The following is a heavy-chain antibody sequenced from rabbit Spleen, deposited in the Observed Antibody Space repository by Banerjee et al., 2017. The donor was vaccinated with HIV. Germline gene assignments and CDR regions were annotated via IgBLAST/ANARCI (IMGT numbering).Heavy chain of an antibody. CDR2: IYGGSSGST. CDR1: GFSFSSSYW. Sequence: QEQLEESGGDLVKPEGSLTLTCTASGFSFSSSYWICWVRQAPGKGLEWIACIYGGSSGSTCYASWAKGRFTISKTSSTTVTLQMTSLTAADTATYFCARGGYDGYVYVTGLWGPGTLVTVS. D-gene: IGHD6-1*01. J-gene: IGHJ6*01. V-gene: IGHV1S45*01. CDR3: ARGGYDGYVYVTGL.